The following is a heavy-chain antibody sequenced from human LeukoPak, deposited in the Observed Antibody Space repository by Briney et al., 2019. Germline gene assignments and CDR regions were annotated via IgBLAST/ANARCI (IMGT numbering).Heavy chain of an antibody. CDR2: ISGSGGST. Sequence: PGGSLRLSCAASGFTFSSYAMNWVRQAPEKGLEWVSGISGSGGSTYYADSVKGRFTISRDNSKNTLYLQMNSLRAEDTAVYYCAKAPGLSYTSGLQHWGQGTLVTVSS. D-gene: IGHD6-19*01. V-gene: IGHV3-23*01. CDR3: AKAPGLSYTSGLQH. CDR1: GFTFSSYA. J-gene: IGHJ1*01.